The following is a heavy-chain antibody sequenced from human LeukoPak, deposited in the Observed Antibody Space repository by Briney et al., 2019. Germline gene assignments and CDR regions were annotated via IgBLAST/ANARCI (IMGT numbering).Heavy chain of an antibody. D-gene: IGHD2-21*02. CDR1: GFAFSAYS. CDR2: ISTTGTSI. J-gene: IGHJ4*02. Sequence: GGSLRLSCAASGFAFSAYSMNWVRQAPGKGLEWVSYISTTGTSIEYADSVKGRCTISRDNAKNSLYLQMNSLRAEDTAVYYCATLAYCGGDCYYWGQGILVTVSS. V-gene: IGHV3-48*04. CDR3: ATLAYCGGDCYY.